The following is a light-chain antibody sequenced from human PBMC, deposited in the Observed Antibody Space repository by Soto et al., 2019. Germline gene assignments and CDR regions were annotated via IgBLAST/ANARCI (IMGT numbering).Light chain of an antibody. CDR1: IRDVGGYDS. CDR2: EVS. V-gene: IGLV2-8*01. Sequence: QSALTQPPSASGSRGQSVTISCTGTIRDVGGYDSVSWYQQHPGKAPKLMIYEVSKRPSGVPDRFSGSKSDNTASLTVSGLQAEDEADYFCCSYAGLNNLIFGGVTQLTVL. CDR3: CSYAGLNNLI. J-gene: IGLJ2*01.